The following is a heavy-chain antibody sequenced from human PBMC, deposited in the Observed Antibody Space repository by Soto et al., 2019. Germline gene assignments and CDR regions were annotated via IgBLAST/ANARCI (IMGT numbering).Heavy chain of an antibody. Sequence: EVQLVESGGGLVQPGGSLRLSCAASGFTFSSYWMHWVRQAPGKGLVWVSRINSDGSSTSYADSVKGRFTISRDNAKNTLYLQMNSRRAEDTAVYYCAREISYDPRYYYYGMDVWGQGTTVTVSS. CDR1: GFTFSSYW. V-gene: IGHV3-74*01. J-gene: IGHJ6*02. CDR3: AREISYDPRYYYYGMDV. D-gene: IGHD5-12*01. CDR2: INSDGSST.